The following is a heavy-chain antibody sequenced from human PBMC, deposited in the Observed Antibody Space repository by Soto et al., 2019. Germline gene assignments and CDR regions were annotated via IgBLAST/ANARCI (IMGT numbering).Heavy chain of an antibody. V-gene: IGHV4-59*01. CDR1: GDSISSYS. D-gene: IGHD5-12*01. CDR2: IHYNGNT. CDR3: AREGNLGRWLQPLDY. Sequence: QVQLQVSGPGLVKPSETLSLTCTVSGDSISSYSWSWIRQPPGKGLEWIGNIHYNGNTKYNPPLKSRVTMSVNSSKNHFSLKLISVTAADTAVYYCAREGNLGRWLQPLDYWGQGTLVTVSS. J-gene: IGHJ4*02.